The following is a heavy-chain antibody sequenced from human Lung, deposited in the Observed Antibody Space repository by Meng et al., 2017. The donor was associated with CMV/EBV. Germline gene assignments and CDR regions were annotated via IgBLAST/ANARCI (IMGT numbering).Heavy chain of an antibody. CDR2: IYYSGNT. Sequence: GSLRLSCTVSGGSISSSSYYWGWIRQPPGQGLEWIGSIYYSGNTYYKPSLQSRVTITADTSKSQFSLELSSVTAADTAVYYCASLPKMGIATTGPHWGQGTLVTVSS. J-gene: IGHJ4*02. D-gene: IGHD6-13*01. V-gene: IGHV4-39*07. CDR3: ASLPKMGIATTGPH. CDR1: GGSISSSSYY.